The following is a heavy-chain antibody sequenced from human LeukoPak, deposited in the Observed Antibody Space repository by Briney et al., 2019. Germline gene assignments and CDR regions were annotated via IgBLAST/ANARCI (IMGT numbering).Heavy chain of an antibody. V-gene: IGHV3-23*01. CDR3: AKASHDYYYGMDV. J-gene: IGHJ6*02. Sequence: PGGSLRLSCAASGFTFSSYAMSWVRQAPGKGLEWVSAISGSGGSTYHADSVKGRFTISRDNSKNTLYLQMNSLRAEDTAVYYCAKASHDYYYGMDVWGQGTTVTVSS. CDR2: ISGSGGST. CDR1: GFTFSSYA.